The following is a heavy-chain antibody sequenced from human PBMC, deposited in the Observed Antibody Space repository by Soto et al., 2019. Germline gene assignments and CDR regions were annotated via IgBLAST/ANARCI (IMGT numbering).Heavy chain of an antibody. CDR3: ARAWGHAADI. CDR2: IFHSGST. CDR1: GGSISSGGYS. Sequence: PSETLSLTCAVSGGSISSGGYSWSWLRQPPGKGLEWIGYIFHSGSTYYNPSLKSRVTISVDTSKNQFSLKLSSVTAADTAVYYCARAWGHAADIWGQGTMVTVSS. J-gene: IGHJ3*02. D-gene: IGHD7-27*01. V-gene: IGHV4-30-2*01.